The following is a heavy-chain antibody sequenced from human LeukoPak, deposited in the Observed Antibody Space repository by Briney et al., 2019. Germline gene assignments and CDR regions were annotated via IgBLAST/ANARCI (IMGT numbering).Heavy chain of an antibody. D-gene: IGHD2-15*01. J-gene: IGHJ6*03. CDR3: VRGGAAGTNYYYYYYMDV. CDR2: ISRSSTYI. CDR1: GFTFSSYN. V-gene: IGHV3-21*01. Sequence: GGSLRLPCAASGFTFSSYNMNWVRQAPGKGLEWVSSISRSSTYIYYADSVKGRFTISRDNAKNSLYLQMNSLRAEDTAVYYCVRGGAAGTNYYYYYYMDVWGKGTTVTVSS.